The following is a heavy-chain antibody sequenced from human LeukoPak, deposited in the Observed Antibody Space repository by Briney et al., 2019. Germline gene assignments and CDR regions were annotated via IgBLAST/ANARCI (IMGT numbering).Heavy chain of an antibody. Sequence: ASVNVSCKASGYTFTSYAMHWVRQAPGQRLEWMGWINAGNGNTKYSQTFQGRVTITRDTSASTAYMELSSLRSEDTAVYYCARGGGYYYDSSGYYYGYWGQGTLVTVSS. D-gene: IGHD3-22*01. CDR2: INAGNGNT. V-gene: IGHV1-3*01. CDR1: GYTFTSYA. CDR3: ARGGGYYYDSSGYYYGY. J-gene: IGHJ4*02.